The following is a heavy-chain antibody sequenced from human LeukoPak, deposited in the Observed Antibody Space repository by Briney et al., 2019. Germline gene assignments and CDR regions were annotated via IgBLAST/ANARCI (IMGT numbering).Heavy chain of an antibody. D-gene: IGHD4-23*01. V-gene: IGHV4-31*03. J-gene: IGHJ3*02. Sequence: SETLSLTCTVSGGSISSGGYYWSWIRQHPGKGLEWIGYIYYSGSTYYNPSLKSRVTISVDTSKNQFSLKLSSVTAADTAVYYCARYNGGNPVDAFDIWGQGTMVTVSS. CDR3: ARYNGGNPVDAFDI. CDR2: IYYSGST. CDR1: GGSISSGGYY.